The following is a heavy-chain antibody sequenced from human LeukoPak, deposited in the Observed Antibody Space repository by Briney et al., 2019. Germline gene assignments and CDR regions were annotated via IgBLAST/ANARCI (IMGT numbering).Heavy chain of an antibody. D-gene: IGHD6-19*01. CDR1: GGSITNDY. V-gene: IGHV4-59*01. Sequence: PPETLSLTCTVSGGSITNDYWSWIRQPPGKGLEWIGYIFYTGSTNYNPSLKSRVTISVDTSKNQFSLKLSSVTAADTAVCYCARPQWLVTMGPWFDRWGQGTLVTVSS. CDR2: IFYTGST. J-gene: IGHJ5*02. CDR3: ARPQWLVTMGPWFDR.